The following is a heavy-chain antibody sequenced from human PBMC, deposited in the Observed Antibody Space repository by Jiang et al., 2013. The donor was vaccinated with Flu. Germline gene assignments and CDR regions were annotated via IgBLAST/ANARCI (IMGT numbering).Heavy chain of an antibody. CDR2: NK. J-gene: IGHJ6*02. D-gene: IGHD4-17*01. V-gene: IGHV3-30*01. CDR3: ARDRNPVYGDLYYYYGMDV. Sequence: NKYYADSVKGRFTISRDNSKNTLYLQMNSLRAEDTAVYYCARDRNPVYGDLYYYYGMDVWGQGTTVTVSS.